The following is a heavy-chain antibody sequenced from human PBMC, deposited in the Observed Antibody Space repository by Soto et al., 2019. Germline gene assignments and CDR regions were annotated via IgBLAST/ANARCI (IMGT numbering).Heavy chain of an antibody. J-gene: IGHJ4*02. D-gene: IGHD1-26*01. CDR2: ISNDGNDE. Sequence: QVQVVESGGGVVQPGRSLRLSCEASGFTFSNYGMHWVRQAPGKGLEWVAVISNDGNDEYYIDSVKGRFTISRDNSKNTLYLQMNTLNTEDTAMYYCAKDIKNGRNHLGADYWVRGTLVTVSS. CDR1: GFTFSNYG. V-gene: IGHV3-30*18. CDR3: AKDIKNGRNHLGADY.